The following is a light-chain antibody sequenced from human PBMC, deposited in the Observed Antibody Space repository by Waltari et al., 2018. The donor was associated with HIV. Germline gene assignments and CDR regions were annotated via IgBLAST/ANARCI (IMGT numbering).Light chain of an antibody. CDR2: YNSDSDT. CDR1: SRINVATFS. Sequence: QTVLTQPSSLSASPGASASLTCPLRSRINVATFSFYCYPQTPGTPPQYLLRYNSDSDTQQGSGVSSRFSGSKDTSANAAILLISGLQSEDEADYYCMIWHTNTWVFGGGTKLTVL. J-gene: IGLJ3*02. V-gene: IGLV5-45*03. CDR3: MIWHTNTWV.